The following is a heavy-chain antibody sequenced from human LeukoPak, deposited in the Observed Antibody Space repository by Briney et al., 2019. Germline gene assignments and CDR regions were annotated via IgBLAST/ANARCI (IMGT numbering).Heavy chain of an antibody. Sequence: GGSLRLSCAASGFTFSTHAMSWVRQAPGKGLEWVSDLTGNGDRAYYADSVKGRFTISRDNAKNSLYLQMNSLRAEDTAVYYCARDVVVPATHFDYWGQGTLVTVSS. CDR2: LTGNGDRA. CDR3: ARDVVVPATHFDY. J-gene: IGHJ4*02. D-gene: IGHD2-2*01. CDR1: GFTFSTHA. V-gene: IGHV3-23*01.